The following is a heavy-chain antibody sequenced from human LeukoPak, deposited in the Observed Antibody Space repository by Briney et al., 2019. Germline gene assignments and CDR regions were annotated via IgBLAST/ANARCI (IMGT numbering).Heavy chain of an antibody. CDR2: ISGSGSTI. CDR1: GFTSRSYE. D-gene: IGHD3-22*01. J-gene: IGHJ4*02. V-gene: IGHV3-48*03. Sequence: GGSLRLSCAASGFTSRSYEMNWVRQAPGKGLEWVSYISGSGSTIHYADFVKGRFTISRDNAKNSLFLQMNSLRAEDTAVYYCAREYYDSSGYYFDSWGQGTLVTVSS. CDR3: AREYYDSSGYYFDS.